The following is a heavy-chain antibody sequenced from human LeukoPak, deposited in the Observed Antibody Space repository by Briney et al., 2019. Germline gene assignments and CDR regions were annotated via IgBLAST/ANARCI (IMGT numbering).Heavy chain of an antibody. Sequence: GRSLRLPCAASGFTFDDYAMHWVRQAPGKGLEWVSGISWNSGSIGYADSVKGRFTISRDNAKNSLYLQMNSLRAEDTALYYCAKGDPPGIAVAGTAYFDYWGQGTLVTVSS. CDR3: AKGDPPGIAVAGTAYFDY. CDR1: GFTFDDYA. V-gene: IGHV3-9*01. J-gene: IGHJ4*02. D-gene: IGHD6-19*01. CDR2: ISWNSGSI.